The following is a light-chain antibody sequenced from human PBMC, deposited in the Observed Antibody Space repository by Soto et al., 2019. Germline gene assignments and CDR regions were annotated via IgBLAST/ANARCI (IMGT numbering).Light chain of an antibody. Sequence: DIQMTQSPSSLSASVGDRVPITCRASQTLRTYLNWYQQNPGQAPKLLIYAASSLQSGVPSRFSGSGSGTDFTLTISSLQPEDFATYYCQQSSGIPYTFGQGTKLEIK. CDR3: QQSSGIPYT. V-gene: IGKV1-39*01. CDR1: QTLRTY. CDR2: AAS. J-gene: IGKJ2*01.